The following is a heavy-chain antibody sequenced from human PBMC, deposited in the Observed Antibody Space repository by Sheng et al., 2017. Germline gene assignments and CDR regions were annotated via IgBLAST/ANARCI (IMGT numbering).Heavy chain of an antibody. D-gene: IGHD2-2*03. CDR2: IYHSGST. J-gene: IGHJ4*02. V-gene: IGHV4-38-2*01. Sequence: QVQLQESGPGLVKPSETLSLTCAVSGYSISSGYYWGWIRQPPGKGLEWIGSIYHSGSTYYNPSLKSRVTISVDTSKNQFSLKLSSVTAADTAVYYCASVEMDYWGQGTLVTVSS. CDR3: ASVEMDY. CDR1: GYSISSGYY.